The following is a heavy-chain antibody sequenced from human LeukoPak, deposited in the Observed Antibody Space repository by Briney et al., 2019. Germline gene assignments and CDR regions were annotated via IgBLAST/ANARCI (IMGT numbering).Heavy chain of an antibody. D-gene: IGHD3-10*01. CDR3: AKDWVSGTVDY. Sequence: GGSLRLSCAASGFTFSSYAMSWVRQAPGKGLEWVSSISVSGDNTYYADSVKGRFTISRDNSKNTLYLQMNSLRAEDTAIYYCAKDWVSGTVDYWGQGTLVTVSS. J-gene: IGHJ4*02. CDR1: GFTFSSYA. CDR2: ISVSGDNT. V-gene: IGHV3-23*01.